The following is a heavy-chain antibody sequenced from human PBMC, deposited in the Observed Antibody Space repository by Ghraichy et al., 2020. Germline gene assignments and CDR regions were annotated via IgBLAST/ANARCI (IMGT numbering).Heavy chain of an antibody. CDR3: TRDQSGHDYSLY. CDR2: INPKTCGT. Sequence: ASVKVSCKASGYTFTGYYIHWVRQAPGQGLEWVGWINPKTCGTNYSQKFQGRVTMITDTSISTAYMELSRLTSDDTATDYCTRDQSGHDYSLYWGQGTLVTVSS. CDR1: GYTFTGYY. V-gene: IGHV1-2*02. J-gene: IGHJ4*02. D-gene: IGHD5-12*01.